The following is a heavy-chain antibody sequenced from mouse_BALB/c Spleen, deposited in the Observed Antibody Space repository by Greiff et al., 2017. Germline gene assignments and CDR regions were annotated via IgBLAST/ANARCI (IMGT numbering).Heavy chain of an antibody. Sequence: VKLMESGAELVRPGASVTLSCKASGYTFTDYEMHWVKQTPVHGLEWIGAIDPDTGGTAYNQKFKGKATLTADKSSSTAYMELRSLTSEDSAVYYCKREGNYPFDYWGQGTTLTVSS. CDR1: GYTFTDYE. V-gene: IGHV1-15*01. D-gene: IGHD2-1*01. CDR3: KREGNYPFDY. J-gene: IGHJ2*01. CDR2: IDPDTGGT.